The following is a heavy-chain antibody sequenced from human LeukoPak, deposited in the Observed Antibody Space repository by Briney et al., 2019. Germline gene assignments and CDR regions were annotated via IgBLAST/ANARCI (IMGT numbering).Heavy chain of an antibody. CDR2: IYYSGST. CDR1: GGSISSSTYY. J-gene: IGHJ4*02. D-gene: IGHD6-6*01. V-gene: IGHV4-39*07. Sequence: PSETLSLTCTVSGGSISSSTYYWGWIRQPPGKGLEWIGSIYYSGSTYYNPSLKSRVTISVDRSKNQFSLKLSSVTAADTAVYYCARGTVAARTFDYWGQGTLVTVSS. CDR3: ARGTVAARTFDY.